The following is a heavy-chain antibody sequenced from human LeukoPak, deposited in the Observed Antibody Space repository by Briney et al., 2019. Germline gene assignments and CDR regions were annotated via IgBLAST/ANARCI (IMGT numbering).Heavy chain of an antibody. J-gene: IGHJ5*02. CDR3: ARVTYSSGWLGHNWFDP. CDR2: ISAYNGNT. V-gene: IGHV1-18*01. Sequence: VASVKVSCKASGYTFTSYGISWVRQAPGQGLEWMGWISAYNGNTNYAQKLQGRVTMTTDTSTSTAYMELRSLRSDDTAVYYCARVTYSSGWLGHNWFDPWGQGTLVTASS. D-gene: IGHD6-19*01. CDR1: GYTFTSYG.